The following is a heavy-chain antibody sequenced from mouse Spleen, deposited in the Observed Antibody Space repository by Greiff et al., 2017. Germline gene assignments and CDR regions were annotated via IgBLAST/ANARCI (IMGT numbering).Heavy chain of an antibody. CDR2: ISSGSSTI. Sequence: EVQRVESGGGLVKPGGSLKLSCAASGFTFSSFGMHWVRQAPEKGLEWVAYISSGSSTIYYADTVKGRFTISRDNPKNTLFLQMTSLRSEDTAMYYCARRATVGYFDYWGQGTTLTVSS. J-gene: IGHJ2*01. V-gene: IGHV5-17*02. D-gene: IGHD1-1*01. CDR3: ARRATVGYFDY. CDR1: GFTFSSFG.